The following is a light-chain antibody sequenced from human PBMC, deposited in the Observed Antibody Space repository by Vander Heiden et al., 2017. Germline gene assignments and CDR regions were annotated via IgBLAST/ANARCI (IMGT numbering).Light chain of an antibody. CDR3: QQYGSSPYT. CDR2: GAS. J-gene: IGKJ2*01. CDR1: QSVTNNF. V-gene: IGKV3-20*01. Sequence: EFVLTQSPGTLSLSPGEGATLACRASQSVTNNFLAWYQQKPGQAPRLLIYGASNRSTCIPDRFSGSGSGTDFTLTISRLEPEDFAVYYCQQYGSSPYTFDQGTKLEIK.